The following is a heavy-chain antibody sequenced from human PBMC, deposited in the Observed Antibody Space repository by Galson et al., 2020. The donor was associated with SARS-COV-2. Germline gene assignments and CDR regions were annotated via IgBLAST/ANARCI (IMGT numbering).Heavy chain of an antibody. CDR1: GFTFDDYA. J-gene: IGHJ6*02. CDR3: AKDMSLLWFGATGGDYYYGMDV. CDR2: ISWNSGSI. Sequence: GGSLRLSCAASGFTFDDYAMHWVRQAPGKGLEWVSGISWNSGSIGYADSVKGRFTISRDNAKNSLYLQMNSLRAEDTALYYCAKDMSLLWFGATGGDYYYGMDVWGQGTTVTVSS. V-gene: IGHV3-9*01. D-gene: IGHD3-10*01.